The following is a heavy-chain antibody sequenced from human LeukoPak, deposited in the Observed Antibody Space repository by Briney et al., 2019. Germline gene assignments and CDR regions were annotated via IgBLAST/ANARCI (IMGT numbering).Heavy chain of an antibody. D-gene: IGHD6-13*01. Sequence: SETLSLTCIVSGYSISSGYYWGWIRQPPGKGLEWIGGIYHSGSTYYNPSLKSRVTISLDTSKNQFSLKLSSVTAADTAVYYCAKSPPPDSSSWYYFDYWGQGTLVTVSS. J-gene: IGHJ4*02. CDR1: GYSISSGYY. CDR3: AKSPPPDSSSWYYFDY. CDR2: IYHSGST. V-gene: IGHV4-38-2*02.